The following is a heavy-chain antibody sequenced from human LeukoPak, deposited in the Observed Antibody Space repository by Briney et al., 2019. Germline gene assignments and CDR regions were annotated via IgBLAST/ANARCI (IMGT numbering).Heavy chain of an antibody. CDR2: INPNSGGT. J-gene: IGHJ4*02. V-gene: IGHV1-2*02. Sequence: GASVKVSCKASGYTFTGYYMHWVRQAPGQGLEWMGWINPNSGGTNYAQKFQGRVTMTRDTSISTAYMELSRLRSDDTAVYYCARWPRVTAIRAEYWGQGTLVTVSS. CDR3: ARWPRVTAIRAEY. D-gene: IGHD2-2*02. CDR1: GYTFTGYY.